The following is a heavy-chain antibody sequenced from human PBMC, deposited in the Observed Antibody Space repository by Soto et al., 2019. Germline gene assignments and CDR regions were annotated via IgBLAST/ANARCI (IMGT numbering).Heavy chain of an antibody. J-gene: IGHJ5*02. V-gene: IGHV1-8*01. CDR1: GYTFTSYD. CDR2: MNPNSGNT. Sequence: ASVKVSCKASGYTFTSYDINCVRQATGQGLEWMGWMNPNSGNTGYAQKFQGRVTMTRNTSISTAYMELSSLRSEDTAVYYCARKDYDFWSGPYNWFEPWGQGTLVTVSS. D-gene: IGHD3-3*01. CDR3: ARKDYDFWSGPYNWFEP.